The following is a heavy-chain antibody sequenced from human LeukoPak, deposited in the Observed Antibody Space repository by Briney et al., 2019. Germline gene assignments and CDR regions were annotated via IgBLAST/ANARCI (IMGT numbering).Heavy chain of an antibody. V-gene: IGHV4-39*07. Sequence: PSETLSLTCTVSGGSISSNSYYWAWIRQPPGRGLEWIGNIYYSGSTYYNPSLKSRVTISVDTSKNQFSLKLSSVTAADTAVYYCARDLLTIFGVVTPWGWFDPWGQGTLVTVSS. J-gene: IGHJ5*02. CDR2: IYYSGST. CDR3: ARDLLTIFGVVTPWGWFDP. CDR1: GGSISSNSYY. D-gene: IGHD3-3*01.